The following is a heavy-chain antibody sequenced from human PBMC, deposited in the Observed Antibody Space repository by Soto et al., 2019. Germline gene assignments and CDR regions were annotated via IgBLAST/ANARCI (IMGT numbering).Heavy chain of an antibody. CDR1: GFTFDNYA. CDR3: VSGIQYEDATCGWFDS. D-gene: IGHD2-21*01. J-gene: IGHJ5*01. CDR2: VSWNSGSI. Sequence: EVQLVESGGGLVQPGRSLRLSCAASGFTFDNYAMHWVRQAPGKGLEWVSGVSWNSGSICYADSVKGRFTISRDNAKNSRDLQMYSLRADDTALYYCVSGIQYEDATCGWFDSWGQGTLVIVAS. V-gene: IGHV3-9*01.